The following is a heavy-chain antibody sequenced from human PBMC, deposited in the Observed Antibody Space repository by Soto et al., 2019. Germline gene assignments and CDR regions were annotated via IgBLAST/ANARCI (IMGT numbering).Heavy chain of an antibody. Sequence: ASVKVSCKASGYTFTTYGISWVRQAPGQGLEWMGWISAYNGNTNYAQKLQGRVTMTTDTSTSTAYMELRSLRSDDTAVYYCARYHGYCSGGTCYPRYWGQGTLVTVSS. V-gene: IGHV1-18*01. J-gene: IGHJ4*02. CDR1: GYTFTTYG. CDR2: ISAYNGNT. CDR3: ARYHGYCSGGTCYPRY. D-gene: IGHD2-15*01.